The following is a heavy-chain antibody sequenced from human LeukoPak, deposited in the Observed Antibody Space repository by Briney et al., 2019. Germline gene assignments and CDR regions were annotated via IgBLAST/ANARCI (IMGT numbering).Heavy chain of an antibody. CDR1: GFTFSSHA. D-gene: IGHD3-10*01. CDR3: GKCAWFGDAPGGDY. Sequence: GGSLRLSCAASGFTFSSHAMSWVRQAPGKGLEWVSAISGSGGTTYHADAVKGRFTISRDNSKNTLYLQMNSLRAEDTAVYFCGKCAWFGDAPGGDYWGQGTLVTVSS. J-gene: IGHJ4*02. CDR2: ISGSGGTT. V-gene: IGHV3-23*01.